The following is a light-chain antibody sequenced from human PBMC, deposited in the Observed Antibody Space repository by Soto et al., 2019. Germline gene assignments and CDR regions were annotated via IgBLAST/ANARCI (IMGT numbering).Light chain of an antibody. CDR3: LQDLKYTWT. V-gene: IGKV1-6*01. Sequence: ASQVTHSPSSLSQSVGGRFTICCRASQGIGHALGWYQQKPGKPPKVRSYGAYNLQSGVQPRGSGRGSGKDFTLASSSLPPEDSATEYGLQDLKYTWTVGQGTKVEIK. CDR2: GAY. J-gene: IGKJ1*01. CDR1: QGIGHA.